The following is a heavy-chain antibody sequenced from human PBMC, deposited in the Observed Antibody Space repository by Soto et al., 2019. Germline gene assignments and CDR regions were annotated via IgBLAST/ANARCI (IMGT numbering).Heavy chain of an antibody. CDR3: ARKHSSSPWDY. V-gene: IGHV4-59*08. D-gene: IGHD6-6*01. CDR1: GDSISSHY. CDR2: IYYSGSP. Sequence: PSETLSLTGTVSGDSISSHYWRWIRQPPGKGLEWIGYIYYSGSPNYNPSLKSRVTISVDTSKNQFSLKLSSVTAADTAVYYCARKHSSSPWDYWGQGTLVTVSS. J-gene: IGHJ4*02.